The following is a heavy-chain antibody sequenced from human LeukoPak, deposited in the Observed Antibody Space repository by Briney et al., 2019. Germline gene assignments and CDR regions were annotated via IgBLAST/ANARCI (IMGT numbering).Heavy chain of an antibody. J-gene: IGHJ4*02. CDR1: GFTFSSYG. Sequence: GGSLRLSCAASGFTFSSYGVHWVRQAPGKGLEWVAFIRYDGSNKYYAASVKGRFTISRDNSKKSLYLQMNSLRAEDTAVYYCAKGFGSYYSSGVFMAYWGQGTLVTVSS. CDR3: AKGFGSYYSSGVFMAY. D-gene: IGHD1-26*01. CDR2: IRYDGSNK. V-gene: IGHV3-30*02.